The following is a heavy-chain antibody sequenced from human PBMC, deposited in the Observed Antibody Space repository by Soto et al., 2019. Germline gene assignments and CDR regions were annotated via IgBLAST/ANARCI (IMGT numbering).Heavy chain of an antibody. CDR3: ARRGIAAAGLDY. CDR2: INPNSGST. CDR1: GYTFTGYY. D-gene: IGHD6-13*01. V-gene: IGHV1-2*04. Sequence: GASVKVSCKASGYTFTGYYMHWVRQAPGQGLEWMGWINPNSGSTNYAQKIQGWVTMTRDTSISTAYMKLSRLRSDDTAVYYCARRGIAAAGLDYWGQGTLVTVSS. J-gene: IGHJ4*02.